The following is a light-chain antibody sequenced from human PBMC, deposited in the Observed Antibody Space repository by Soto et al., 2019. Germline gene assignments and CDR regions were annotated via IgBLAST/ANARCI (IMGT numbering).Light chain of an antibody. CDR2: DAS. V-gene: IGKV3-11*01. Sequence: EIVFTQSPATLSLSPGERATLSCRASQSVSSYLAWYQQKPGHAPRLLIYDASNWATGIPARFSGSGSGTDFTLTISSLEPDDFGVGDCRQRSNWPWAFGQG. J-gene: IGKJ1*01. CDR1: QSVSSY. CDR3: RQRSNWPWA.